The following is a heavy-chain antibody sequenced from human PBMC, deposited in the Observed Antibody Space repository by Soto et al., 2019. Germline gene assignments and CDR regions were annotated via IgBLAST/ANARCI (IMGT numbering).Heavy chain of an antibody. J-gene: IGHJ4*02. CDR2: IYYSGST. CDR3: ARVFDYRGKLSQPDY. Sequence: QVQLQESGPGLVKPSQNLSLTCTVSGGSISSGGYYWNWIRQHPGEGLEWIGYIYYSGSTYYNPSLKSRLTISIDSSKNQFSLRLSSVTAADTAVYYCARVFDYRGKLSQPDYWGQGTLVTVSS. D-gene: IGHD4-4*01. CDR1: GGSISSGGYY. V-gene: IGHV4-31*03.